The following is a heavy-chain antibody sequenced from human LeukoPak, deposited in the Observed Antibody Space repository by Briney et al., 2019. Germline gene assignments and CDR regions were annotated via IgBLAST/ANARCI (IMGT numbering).Heavy chain of an antibody. J-gene: IGHJ5*02. Sequence: SVKVSCKTSGFTFSTSAIQWVRQARGQRLEWIGWIVVGRGETKYAQNLQERVTITTDMSTSTAYLELSGLRSEDTAVYYCAAERYDGHYCWFDPWGQGTLVTVSS. CDR1: GFTFSTSA. D-gene: IGHD4-17*01. CDR3: AAERYDGHYCWFDP. CDR2: IVVGRGET. V-gene: IGHV1-58*02.